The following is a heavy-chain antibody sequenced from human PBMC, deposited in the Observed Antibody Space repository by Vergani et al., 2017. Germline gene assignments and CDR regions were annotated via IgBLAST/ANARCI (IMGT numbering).Heavy chain of an antibody. Sequence: VQLVQSGAEVRKPGASVTVSCTASGYIFKNYYIHWLRQAPGQAFEWMGILNPTTGHTTSAQKFMGRVDMTRDPSTDTSTRTVQRTLSSLRSEDTAVYYCARSIGYCAGATGRAYYFDHWGQGTRVTVSS. D-gene: IGHD2-21*01. V-gene: IGHV1-46*02. J-gene: IGHJ5*02. CDR3: ARSIGYCAGATGRAYYFDH. CDR1: GYIFKNYY. CDR2: LNPTTGHT.